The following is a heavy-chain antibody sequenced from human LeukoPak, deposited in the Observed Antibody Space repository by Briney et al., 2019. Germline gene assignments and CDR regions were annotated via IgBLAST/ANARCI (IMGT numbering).Heavy chain of an antibody. V-gene: IGHV4-34*01. Sequence: PPETLSLTCAVYGGSFSGYYWSWIRQPPGKGLEWIGEINHSGSTNYNPSLKSRVTISVDTSKNQFSLKLSSVTAADTAVYYCARARRYSPIDYWGQGTLVTVSS. CDR2: INHSGST. CDR3: ARARRYSPIDY. D-gene: IGHD4-11*01. CDR1: GGSFSGYY. J-gene: IGHJ4*02.